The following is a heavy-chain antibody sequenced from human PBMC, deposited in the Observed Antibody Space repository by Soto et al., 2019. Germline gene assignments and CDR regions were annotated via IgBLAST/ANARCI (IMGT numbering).Heavy chain of an antibody. V-gene: IGHV4-4*02. CDR3: ARGGGILTGYGFDY. Sequence: SETLSLTCAASSGSISSSNWWRWVRQPPGKGLEWIGEIYHSGSTNYNPSLKSRVTISVDKSKNQFSLKLSSVTAADTAVYYCARGGGILTGYGFDYWGQGTLVTVSS. J-gene: IGHJ4*02. D-gene: IGHD3-9*01. CDR2: IYHSGST. CDR1: SGSISSSNW.